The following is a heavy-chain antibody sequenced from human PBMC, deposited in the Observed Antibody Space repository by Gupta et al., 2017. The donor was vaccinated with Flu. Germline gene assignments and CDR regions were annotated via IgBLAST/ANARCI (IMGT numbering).Heavy chain of an antibody. D-gene: IGHD6-19*01. J-gene: IGHJ4*02. Sequence: EVQLLESGGGLVQPGGSLRLSCAASGFTFSSYAMSWVRPAPGKGLEGVSAISGSGGSTYYADSVKGRFTISRDNSKNTLYLQMNSLRAEDTAVYYCAKVRYSSGWYGALAYWGQGTLVTVSS. CDR1: GFTFSSYA. CDR3: AKVRYSSGWYGALAY. V-gene: IGHV3-23*01. CDR2: ISGSGGST.